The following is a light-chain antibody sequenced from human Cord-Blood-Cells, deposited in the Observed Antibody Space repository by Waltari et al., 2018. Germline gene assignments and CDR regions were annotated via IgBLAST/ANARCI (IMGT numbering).Light chain of an antibody. CDR1: SSDVGGYNY. V-gene: IGLV2-14*01. Sequence: QSALTQPASVSGSPGQSITLSCTGTSSDVGGYNYVSWYQQHPGKAPKLMIYDVSNRPSGGYNRFSGSKSGNTASLTISGLQAEDEADYYCSSYTSSSTYVFGTGTKVTVL. J-gene: IGLJ1*01. CDR2: DVS. CDR3: SSYTSSSTYV.